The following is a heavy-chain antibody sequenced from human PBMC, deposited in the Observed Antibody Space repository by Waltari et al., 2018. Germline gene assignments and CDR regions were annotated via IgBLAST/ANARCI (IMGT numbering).Heavy chain of an antibody. J-gene: IGHJ3*02. CDR3: ARAAFRDGAFDI. CDR1: GCSISSGRYS. Sequence: QVQLQESGPGLVKPSQPLSLTCPVSGCSISSGRYSCSWIRQPAGKGLEWIGYIYTSGSTNDNPTRKSRVTISVDTSKNQFSLKLSAVTAADTAVYYCARAAFRDGAFDIWGQGTMVTVSS. V-gene: IGHV4-61*09. CDR2: IYTSGST.